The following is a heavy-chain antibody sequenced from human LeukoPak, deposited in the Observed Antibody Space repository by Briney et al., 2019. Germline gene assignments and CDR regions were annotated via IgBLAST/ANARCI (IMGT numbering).Heavy chain of an antibody. CDR3: ARGRVGLDI. CDR2: IKQDVSEK. J-gene: IGHJ3*02. D-gene: IGHD5-24*01. Sequence: GGSLRLSCAASGFAFRSYWMIWVRQAPVKGLGLVPSIKQDVSEKYYLDSVRGRFPISRDNAKNSLYLQVNSLRAEDTAEYYCARGRVGLDIWGQGTTVTVSS. V-gene: IGHV3-7*01. CDR1: GFAFRSYW.